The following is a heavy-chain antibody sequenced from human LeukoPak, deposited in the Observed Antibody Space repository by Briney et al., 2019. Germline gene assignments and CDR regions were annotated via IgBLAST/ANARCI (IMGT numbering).Heavy chain of an antibody. CDR1: GYTFTGYY. CDR3: ARATAENDH. CDR2: INPKTGGT. J-gene: IGHJ4*02. V-gene: IGHV1-2*02. Sequence: ASVTVSCKAFGYTFTGYYMHWVRQAPGQGLEWMGWINPKTGGTSYAQKFQGRVTMTRDTSISTVNMELSRLTSDDTAVYYCARATAENDHWGQGTLVTVSS. D-gene: IGHD1-14*01.